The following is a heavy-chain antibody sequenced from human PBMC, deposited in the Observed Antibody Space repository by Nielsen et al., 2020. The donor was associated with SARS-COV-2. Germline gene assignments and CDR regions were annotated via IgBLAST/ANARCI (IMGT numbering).Heavy chain of an antibody. CDR2: ISYDGSNK. J-gene: IGHJ4*02. V-gene: IGHV3-30*03. Sequence: GGSLRLSCAASGFTFSSYGMHWVRQAPGKGLEWVAVISYDGSNKYYADSVKGRFTISRDNSKNTLYLQMNSLRAEDTAVYYCARPGTGGRASLNYWGQGTLVTVSS. D-gene: IGHD2-8*02. CDR3: ARPGTGGRASLNY. CDR1: GFTFSSYG.